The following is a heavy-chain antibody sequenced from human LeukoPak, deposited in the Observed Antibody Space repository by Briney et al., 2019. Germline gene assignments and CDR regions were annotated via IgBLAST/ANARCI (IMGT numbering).Heavy chain of an antibody. CDR2: MYLSGTT. J-gene: IGHJ4*02. Sequence: SGTLSLTCTVSGDSINSLDLWSWVRQPPGKGLEWVGEMYLSGTTHSNPSVKSRVTISIDKSKNQFFLNLSSVTAADTAVYYCAGLVGRYSSGLYYYYFDYWGQGTLVTVSS. CDR1: GDSINSLDL. V-gene: IGHV4-4*02. D-gene: IGHD3-22*01. CDR3: AGLVGRYSSGLYYYYFDY.